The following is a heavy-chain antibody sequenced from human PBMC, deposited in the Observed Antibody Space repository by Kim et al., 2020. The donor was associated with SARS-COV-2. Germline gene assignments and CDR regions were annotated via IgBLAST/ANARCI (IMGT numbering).Heavy chain of an antibody. CDR1: GGSISSSSYY. CDR2: IYYSGST. V-gene: IGHV4-39*07. CDR3: ARGYSSSWAGKQWLPPFFDY. J-gene: IGHJ4*02. Sequence: SETLSLTCTVSGGSISSSSYYWGWIRQPPGKGLEWIGSIYYSGSTYYNPSLKSRVTISVDTSKNQFSLKLSSVTAADTAVYYCARGYSSSWAGKQWLPPFFDYWGQGTLVTVSS. D-gene: IGHD6-13*01.